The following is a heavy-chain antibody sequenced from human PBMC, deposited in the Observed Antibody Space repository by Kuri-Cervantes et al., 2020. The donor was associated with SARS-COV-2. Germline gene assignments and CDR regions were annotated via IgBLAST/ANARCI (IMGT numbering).Heavy chain of an antibody. V-gene: IGHV3-73*01. J-gene: IGHJ4*02. Sequence: GESLKISCEASGFLFSASAIHWVRQASGKGLEWVGRIRGKANNYATAYVASVKGRFTISRDDSKNMAYLQMNSLKTEDTAVYYCTTLIDYWGQGSLVTVSS. CDR3: TTLIDY. CDR2: IRGKANNYAT. CDR1: GFLFSASA.